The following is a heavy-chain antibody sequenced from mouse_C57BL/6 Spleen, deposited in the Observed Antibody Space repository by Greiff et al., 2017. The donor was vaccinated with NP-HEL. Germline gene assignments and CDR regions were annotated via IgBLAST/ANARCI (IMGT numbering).Heavy chain of an antibody. CDR1: GYTFTSYW. V-gene: IGHV1-64*01. CDR3: AGGLLTGFAY. J-gene: IGHJ3*01. D-gene: IGHD2-3*01. CDR2: IHPNSGST. Sequence: VQLQQPGAELVKPGASVKLSCKASGYTFTSYWMHWGKQRPGQGLEWIGMIHPNSGSTNYNEKFKSKATLTVDKSSSTAYMQSSRLTSEDSAVYYSAGGLLTGFAYWGQGTLVTVSA.